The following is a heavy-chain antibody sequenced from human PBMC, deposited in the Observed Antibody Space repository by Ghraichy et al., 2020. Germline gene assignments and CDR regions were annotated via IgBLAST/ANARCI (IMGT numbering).Heavy chain of an antibody. J-gene: IGHJ6*02. CDR3: ARSPTDYYYDSSAEVDV. CDR2: TYYRSKWYN. D-gene: IGHD3-22*01. Sequence: SQTLSLTCAISGDSVSSNSAAWNWIRQSPSRGLEWLGRTYYRSKWYNDYAVSVKSRITINPDTSKNQVSLQLNSVTPEDTAVYYCARSPTDYYYDSSAEVDVWGQGTTVTVSS. CDR1: GDSVSSNSAA. V-gene: IGHV6-1*01.